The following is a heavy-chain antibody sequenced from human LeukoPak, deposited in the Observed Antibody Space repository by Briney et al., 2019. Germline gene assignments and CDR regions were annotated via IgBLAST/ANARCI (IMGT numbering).Heavy chain of an antibody. CDR1: GFTFSTYT. Sequence: GRSLRLSCAASGFTFSTYTIHWVRQAPGKGLEWVAVISYDGSNIYYADSVKGRFTISRDNSKNTLYLEMNSLRTEDTGVYYCAKSPHIAVAGIGIDYWGQGTLVTVSS. CDR2: ISYDGSNI. CDR3: AKSPHIAVAGIGIDY. V-gene: IGHV3-30*18. J-gene: IGHJ4*02. D-gene: IGHD6-19*01.